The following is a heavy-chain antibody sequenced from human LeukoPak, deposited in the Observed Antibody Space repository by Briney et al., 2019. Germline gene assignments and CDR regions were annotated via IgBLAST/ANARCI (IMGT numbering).Heavy chain of an antibody. Sequence: PGRSLRLSCAASGFTLDDYAMHWVRHAPGKGLEWVSGVSWNSGTIDYADSVKGRFTISRDNAKNSLYLQMNSLRAEDTALYYCAKDVAYNRGAFDVWGQGTMFPVSS. J-gene: IGHJ3*01. CDR1: GFTLDDYA. D-gene: IGHD1-14*01. CDR2: VSWNSGTI. CDR3: AKDVAYNRGAFDV. V-gene: IGHV3-9*01.